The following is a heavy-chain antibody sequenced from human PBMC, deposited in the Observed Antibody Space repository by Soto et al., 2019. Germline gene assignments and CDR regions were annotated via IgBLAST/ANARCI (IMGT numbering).Heavy chain of an antibody. CDR1: GGSISSDGYS. Sequence: SETLSLTCAVSGGSISSDGYSWSWIRQPPGKGLEWIGYIYHSGGTKNNPSLKSRVTISVVRSKNQFSLKLSSVTAADTAVYYCARGLYDILTGYPNWFDPWGQGTLVTVSS. CDR2: IYHSGGT. CDR3: ARGLYDILTGYPNWFDP. J-gene: IGHJ5*02. D-gene: IGHD3-9*01. V-gene: IGHV4-30-2*01.